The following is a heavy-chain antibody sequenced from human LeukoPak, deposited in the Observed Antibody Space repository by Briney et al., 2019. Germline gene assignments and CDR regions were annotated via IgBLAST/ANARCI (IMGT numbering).Heavy chain of an antibody. J-gene: IGHJ4*02. V-gene: IGHV3-48*03. CDR1: GFTFSSYE. D-gene: IGHD6-13*01. CDR2: ISSSGSTI. Sequence: GGSLRLSCAASGFTFSSYEMNWVRQAPGKGLGWVSYISSSGSTIYYADSVKGRFTISRDNAKDTLYLQMNSLRAEDTAVYYCARRDRSSWNTFDYWGQGTLVTVSS. CDR3: ARRDRSSWNTFDY.